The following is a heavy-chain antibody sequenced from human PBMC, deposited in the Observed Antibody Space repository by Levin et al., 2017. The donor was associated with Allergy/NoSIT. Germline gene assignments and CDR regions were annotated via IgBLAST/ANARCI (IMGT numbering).Heavy chain of an antibody. Sequence: GESLKISCAASGFTFSSYAMSWVRQAPGKGLEWVSAISGSGGSTYYADSVKGRFTISRDNSKNTLYLQMNSLRAEDTAVYYCAKDEIRDIVATIQFDLWGRGTLVTVSS. J-gene: IGHJ2*01. D-gene: IGHD5-12*01. CDR3: AKDEIRDIVATIQFDL. CDR1: GFTFSSYA. V-gene: IGHV3-23*01. CDR2: ISGSGGST.